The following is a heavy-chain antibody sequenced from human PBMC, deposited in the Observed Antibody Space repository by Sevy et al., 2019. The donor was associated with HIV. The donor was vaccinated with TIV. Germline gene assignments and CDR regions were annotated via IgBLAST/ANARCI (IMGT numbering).Heavy chain of an antibody. CDR3: ARDYTMVRGVIRMDV. V-gene: IGHV3-33*01. D-gene: IGHD3-10*01. CDR2: IWYDGSNK. J-gene: IGHJ6*02. Sequence: GGSLRLSCAASGFTFSKYGMHWVRQAPGKGLEWVALIWYDGSNKYYADSVKGRFTISRDNSKNTLYLQMNSLRAEDTAVYYCARDYTMVRGVIRMDVWGQGTTVTVSS. CDR1: GFTFSKYG.